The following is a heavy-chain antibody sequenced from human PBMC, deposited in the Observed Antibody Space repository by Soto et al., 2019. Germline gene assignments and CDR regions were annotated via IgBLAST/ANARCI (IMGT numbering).Heavy chain of an antibody. CDR2: ISSSGGKI. CDR3: ARDHGIFSGLYGDYIAAYYYYYMDV. J-gene: IGHJ6*03. Sequence: GGSLRLSCAASGFTFNNYAMSWVRQAPGEGLEWVSGISSSGGKIYYADSVKGRFTISRDSSKSTLYLQMNSLRAEDTAVYYCARDHGIFSGLYGDYIAAYYYYYMDVWGKGTTVTVSS. CDR1: GFTFNNYA. D-gene: IGHD4-17*01. V-gene: IGHV3-23*01.